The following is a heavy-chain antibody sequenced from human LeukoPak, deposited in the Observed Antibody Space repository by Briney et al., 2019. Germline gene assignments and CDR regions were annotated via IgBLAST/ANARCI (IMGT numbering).Heavy chain of an antibody. CDR3: ARVRLYSSSSPFGWFDP. CDR2: INPNSGGT. J-gene: IGHJ5*02. CDR1: DYTFTAYY. V-gene: IGHV1-2*02. Sequence: ASVTVSCKASDYTFTAYYIHWVRQAPGQGLEWRGWINPNSGGTNSAQKFQGRVTMTRDTSISTSYMELSSLRSDDTAVYYCARVRLYSSSSPFGWFDPWGQGTLVTVSS. D-gene: IGHD6-6*01.